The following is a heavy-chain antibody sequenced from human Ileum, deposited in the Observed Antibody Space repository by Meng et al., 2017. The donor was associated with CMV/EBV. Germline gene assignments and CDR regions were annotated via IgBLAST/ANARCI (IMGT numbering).Heavy chain of an antibody. CDR3: ARRSSGLFDY. Sequence: QVQLQESGPGLVKPSQTLSFTCTVSGGSISSGDYYWTWIRQPPGKGLEWIGYIYYSGTTYYNPSLKSRVSISVDTSRNQFSLQLSSVTAADTAVYYCARRSSGLFDYWGQGILVTVSS. V-gene: IGHV4-30-4*08. D-gene: IGHD6-13*01. J-gene: IGHJ4*02. CDR1: GGSISSGDYY. CDR2: IYYSGTT.